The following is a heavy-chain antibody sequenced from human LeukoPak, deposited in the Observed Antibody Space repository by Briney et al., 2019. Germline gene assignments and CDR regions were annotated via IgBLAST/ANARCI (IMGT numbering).Heavy chain of an antibody. J-gene: IGHJ6*03. CDR3: ARGGYDYVWGSFHMDV. Sequence: GASVKVSCKASGYTFTGYYLHFVRQAPGQGLEWMGWINPKNGGTKYAQKFQGRVTMTRDTSISTAYMELSRLRSDDTAVYYCARGGYDYVWGSFHMDVWGKGNTVTVSS. D-gene: IGHD3-16*01. CDR1: GYTFTGYY. V-gene: IGHV1-2*02. CDR2: INPKNGGT.